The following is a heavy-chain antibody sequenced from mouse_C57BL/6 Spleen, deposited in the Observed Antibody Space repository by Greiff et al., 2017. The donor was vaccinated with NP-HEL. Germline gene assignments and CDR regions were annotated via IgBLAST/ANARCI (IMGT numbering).Heavy chain of an antibody. CDR3: ARERGYYSNWFAY. CDR1: GFTFSSYA. V-gene: IGHV5-4*01. D-gene: IGHD2-5*01. Sequence: EVQVVESGGGLVKPGGSLKLSCAASGFTFSSYAMSWVRQTPEKRLEWVATISDGGSYTYYPDNVKGRFTISRDNAKNNLYLQMSHLKSEDTAMYYCARERGYYSNWFAYWGQGTLVTVSA. J-gene: IGHJ3*01. CDR2: ISDGGSYT.